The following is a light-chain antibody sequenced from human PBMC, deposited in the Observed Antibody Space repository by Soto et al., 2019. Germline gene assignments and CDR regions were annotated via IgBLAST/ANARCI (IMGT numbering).Light chain of an antibody. J-gene: IGKJ3*01. Sequence: EIVLTQSPGTLSLSPGERATLSCRASQSVDSGSLAWFQQKPGQAPRLLIHGASRRATGIPDRFSGSGSGTDFTLTISKLEPEDFAVYYCQHYRSTPFTFGPGTNLDVK. CDR1: QSVDSGS. CDR3: QHYRSTPFT. V-gene: IGKV3-20*01. CDR2: GAS.